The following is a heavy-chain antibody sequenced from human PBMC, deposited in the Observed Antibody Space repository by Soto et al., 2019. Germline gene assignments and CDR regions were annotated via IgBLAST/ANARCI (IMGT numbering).Heavy chain of an antibody. Sequence: GASVKVSCKASGGTFSSYAISWVRQAPGQGLEWMGGIIPIFGTANYAQKFQGRVTITADESTSTAYMELSRLRSDDTAVYYCARDRGKVPAAMHAFDIWGQGTMVTVSS. D-gene: IGHD2-2*01. J-gene: IGHJ3*02. CDR3: ARDRGKVPAAMHAFDI. CDR1: GGTFSSYA. CDR2: IIPIFGTA. V-gene: IGHV1-69*13.